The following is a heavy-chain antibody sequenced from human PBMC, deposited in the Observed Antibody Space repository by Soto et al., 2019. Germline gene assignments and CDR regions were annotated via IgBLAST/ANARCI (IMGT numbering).Heavy chain of an antibody. CDR3: ARASYSSSWYSPYYCYYGMDV. CDR1: GYTFTGYY. J-gene: IGHJ6*02. CDR2: INPNSGGT. V-gene: IGHV1-2*04. D-gene: IGHD6-13*01. Sequence: QVQLVQSGAEVKKPGASVKVSCKASGYTFTGYYMHWVRQAPGQGLEWMGWINPNSGGTNYAQKYKGWVTMTRDTSISTAYMELSRLRSDDTAVYYCARASYSSSWYSPYYCYYGMDVWGQGTTVTVSS.